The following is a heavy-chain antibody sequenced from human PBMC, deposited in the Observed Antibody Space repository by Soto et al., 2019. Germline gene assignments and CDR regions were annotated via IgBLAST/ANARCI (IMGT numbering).Heavy chain of an antibody. CDR2: ISPIFYTT. CDR3: ASRNSGNDY. D-gene: IGHD6-19*01. CDR1: GGTFSRYT. J-gene: IGHJ4*02. V-gene: IGHV1-69*19. Sequence: QVLLVHSGAEVKNPGSSVKVSCKASGGTFSRYTINWVRQAPGQGLEWMGWISPIFYTTNYAHKFQGRVTITANQSTNTAYMALSSLSSEETAVYSSASRNSGNDYWGKGTLVNLSS.